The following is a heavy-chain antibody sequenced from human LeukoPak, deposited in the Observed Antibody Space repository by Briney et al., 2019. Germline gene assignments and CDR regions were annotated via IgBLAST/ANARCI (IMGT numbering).Heavy chain of an antibody. CDR2: INPNSGGT. Sequence: ASVKVSCKASGYTFTGYYMHWVRQAPGQGLEWMGWINPNSGGTNYAQKFQGRVTMTRDTSISTAYMELSSLRSEATAAYYCAREDFYDSGSNDYWGQGTLVTVSS. CDR1: GYTFTGYY. D-gene: IGHD3-22*01. CDR3: AREDFYDSGSNDY. J-gene: IGHJ4*02. V-gene: IGHV1-2*02.